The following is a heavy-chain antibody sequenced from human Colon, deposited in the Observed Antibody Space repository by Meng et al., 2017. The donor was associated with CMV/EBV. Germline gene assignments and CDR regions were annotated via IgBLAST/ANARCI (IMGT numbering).Heavy chain of an antibody. D-gene: IGHD5-24*01. Sequence: GGSLRLSCAASGFTFSTYGMHWVRQAPGKGLDWVAFIRFDGSAQFYADSVKGRFTISRDNSKNALYLQMNSLRAEDTAVYYCAKGINYLEDRNLDGFDVWGQGTMVTVSS. CDR1: GFTFSTYG. V-gene: IGHV3-30*02. J-gene: IGHJ3*01. CDR3: AKGINYLEDRNLDGFDV. CDR2: IRFDGSAQ.